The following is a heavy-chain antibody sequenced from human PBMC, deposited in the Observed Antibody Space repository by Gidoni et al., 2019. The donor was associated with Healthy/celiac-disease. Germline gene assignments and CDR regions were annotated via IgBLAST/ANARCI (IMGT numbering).Heavy chain of an antibody. CDR3: AREEGLAAAGTFDY. CDR2: ISYDGSNK. J-gene: IGHJ4*02. V-gene: IGHV3-30-3*01. Sequence: QVQLVESGGGVVQPGRSLRLSCAASGFTFSSYAMHWVRQAPGKGLEWVAVISYDGSNKYYADSVKGRFTISRDNSKNTLYLQMNSLRAEDTAVYYCAREEGLAAAGTFDYWGQGTLVTVSS. CDR1: GFTFSSYA. D-gene: IGHD6-13*01.